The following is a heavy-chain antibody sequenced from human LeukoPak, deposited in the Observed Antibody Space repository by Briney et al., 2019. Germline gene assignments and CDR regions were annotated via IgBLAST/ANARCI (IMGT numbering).Heavy chain of an antibody. D-gene: IGHD3-10*01. CDR1: GVSFSGYY. CDR3: ASSEYYGSGSYYMPGWFDY. J-gene: IGHJ4*02. Sequence: SETLSLTCTVYGVSFSGYYWSWIRQPPGKGLEWLGEINHSGSTNYNPSLKSRVTISVDTSKNQFSLKLSSVTAADTAVYYCASSEYYGSGSYYMPGWFDYWGQGTLVTVSS. CDR2: INHSGST. V-gene: IGHV4-34*01.